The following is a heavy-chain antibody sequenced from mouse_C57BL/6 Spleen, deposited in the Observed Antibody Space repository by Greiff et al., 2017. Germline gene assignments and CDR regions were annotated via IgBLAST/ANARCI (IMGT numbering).Heavy chain of an antibody. D-gene: IGHD2-2*01. CDR2: SNPNNGGT. CDR1: GYTFTDYN. Sequence: EVQLQESGPELVKPGASVKIPCKASGYTFTDYNMDWVKQSHGKSLEWIGDSNPNNGGTIYNQKFKGKATLTVDKSSSTAYMKLRSLTSEDTAVDYCARCGEVTSQGFAYWGQGTLVTVSA. V-gene: IGHV1-18*01. CDR3: ARCGEVTSQGFAY. J-gene: IGHJ3*01.